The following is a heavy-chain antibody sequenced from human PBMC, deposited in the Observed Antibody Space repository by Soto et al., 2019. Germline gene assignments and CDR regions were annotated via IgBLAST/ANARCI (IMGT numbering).Heavy chain of an antibody. CDR2: ITSNGGNT. Sequence: GGSLRLSCAASGFTFSSYAMHWVRQAPGKGLEYVSVITSNGGNTDYASFVKGRFTISRDNSKNTLYLQMGSLRAEDMAVYYCARREQQPPQLNYYYSGMDVWGQGTTVTVSS. J-gene: IGHJ6*02. CDR1: GFTFSSYA. V-gene: IGHV3-64*01. CDR3: ARREQQPPQLNYYYSGMDV. D-gene: IGHD6-13*01.